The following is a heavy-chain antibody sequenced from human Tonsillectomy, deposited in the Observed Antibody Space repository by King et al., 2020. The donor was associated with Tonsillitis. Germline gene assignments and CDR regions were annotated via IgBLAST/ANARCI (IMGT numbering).Heavy chain of an antibody. CDR2: IYYSGST. Sequence: LQLQESGPGLVKPSETLSLTCTVSGGSVSSGSYYWSWIRQPPGKGLEWIGYIYYSGSTNYNPSLKSRVTISVDTSKNQFSLKLSSVTAADTAVYYCARAIAYYYDSSGYSENWGQGTLVTVSS. D-gene: IGHD3-22*01. J-gene: IGHJ4*02. CDR1: GGSVSSGSYY. CDR3: ARAIAYYYDSSGYSEN. V-gene: IGHV4-61*01.